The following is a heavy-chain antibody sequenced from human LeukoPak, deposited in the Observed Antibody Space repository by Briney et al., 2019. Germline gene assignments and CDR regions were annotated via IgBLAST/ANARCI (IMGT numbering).Heavy chain of an antibody. CDR2: INHSGST. Sequence: ASETLSLTCAVYGGSFSGYYWSWIRQPPGKGLEWLGEINHSGSTNYNPSLKSRVTISVDTSKNQFSLKLSSVTAADTAVYYCARQGTIFGVLDYWGQGTLVTVSS. CDR1: GGSFSGYY. D-gene: IGHD3-3*01. J-gene: IGHJ4*02. CDR3: ARQGTIFGVLDY. V-gene: IGHV4-34*01.